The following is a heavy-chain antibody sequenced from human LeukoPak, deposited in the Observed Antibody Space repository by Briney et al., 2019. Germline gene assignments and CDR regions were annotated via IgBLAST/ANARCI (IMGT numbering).Heavy chain of an antibody. CDR3: ARDATAAVGWVYMDV. CDR2: ISTSGNTI. J-gene: IGHJ6*03. CDR1: GFTFSIYE. Sequence: GGTLRLSCAASGFTFSIYEMNWVRQAPGKGLEWLSHISTSGNTIHYANSVEGRFTISRDDAKNSLYLQMNSLRVEDTALYFCARDATAAVGWVYMDVWGKGTTVTISS. V-gene: IGHV3-48*03. D-gene: IGHD6-13*01.